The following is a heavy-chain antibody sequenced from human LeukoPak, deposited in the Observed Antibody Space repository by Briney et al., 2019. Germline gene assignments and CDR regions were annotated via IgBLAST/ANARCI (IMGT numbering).Heavy chain of an antibody. CDR1: GYTFTSYG. V-gene: IGHV1-18*01. J-gene: IGHJ4*02. CDR2: ISAYNGNT. Sequence: ASVKVSCKASGYTFTSYGISWVRQAPGQGLEWMGWISAYNGNTNYAQKLQGRVTMTTDTSTSTAYVELRSLRSDDTAVYYCAYSRDSSSWYYFDYWGQGTLVTVSS. D-gene: IGHD6-13*01. CDR3: AYSRDSSSWYYFDY.